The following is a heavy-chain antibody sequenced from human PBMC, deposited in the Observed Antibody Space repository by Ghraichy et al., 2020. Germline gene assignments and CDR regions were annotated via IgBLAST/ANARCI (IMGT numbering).Heavy chain of an antibody. CDR1: GGSISSYY. J-gene: IGHJ4*02. CDR2: IYYSGST. Sequence: GSLRLSCTVSGGSISSYYWSWIRQPPGKGLEWIGYIYYSGSTNYNPSLKSRVTISVDTSKNQFSLKLSSVTAADTAVYYCAREPFRDGYRGLIDYWGQGTLVTVSS. CDR3: AREPFRDGYRGLIDY. D-gene: IGHD5-24*01. V-gene: IGHV4-59*01.